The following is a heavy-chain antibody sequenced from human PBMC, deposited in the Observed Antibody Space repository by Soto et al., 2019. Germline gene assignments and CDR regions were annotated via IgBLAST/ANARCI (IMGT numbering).Heavy chain of an antibody. Sequence: GGSLRLSCVGSGFIFDSFAMNWVRQAPGKGLEWVAYINKGGDIYYAHSVKGRFTISRDNAKNSSFLQMSSLTDEDTAVYYCAKSGDSAGWGIDFWGQGTLVTVS. CDR3: AKSGDSAGWGIDF. D-gene: IGHD6-19*01. V-gene: IGHV3-7*03. J-gene: IGHJ4*02. CDR2: INKGGDI. CDR1: GFIFDSFA.